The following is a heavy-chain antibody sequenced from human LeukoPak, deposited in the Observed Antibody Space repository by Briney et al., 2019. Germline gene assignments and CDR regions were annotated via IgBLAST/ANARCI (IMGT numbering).Heavy chain of an antibody. J-gene: IGHJ4*02. CDR2: IGGGGGDR. V-gene: IGHV3-23*01. Sequence: PGGSLRLSCAASGFTFSSYAMSWVRQAPGKGLEWVSTIGGGGGDRYYADSVKGRFTISRDNSKNTLYLQMNSLRAEDTAVYYCARDPWGVTTGYWGQGTLVTVSS. CDR3: ARDPWGVTTGY. D-gene: IGHD4-17*01. CDR1: GFTFSSYA.